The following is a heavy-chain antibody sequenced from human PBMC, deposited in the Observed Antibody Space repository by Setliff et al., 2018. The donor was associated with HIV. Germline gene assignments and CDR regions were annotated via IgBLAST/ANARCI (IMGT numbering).Heavy chain of an antibody. CDR3: ARINYSTSKGWGAAIGIDLTYFYAYYMDV. D-gene: IGHD2-2*01. CDR2: INHSASI. Sequence: PSETLSLTCAVYGGSFSGYYWSWIRQPPGKGLEWIGEINHSASINYNPSLKSRVTISIDTSKNQFSLKLTSATAADTAQYFCARINYSTSKGWGAAIGIDLTYFYAYYMDVWGKGISVTVSS. V-gene: IGHV4-34*01. CDR1: GGSFSGYY. J-gene: IGHJ6*03.